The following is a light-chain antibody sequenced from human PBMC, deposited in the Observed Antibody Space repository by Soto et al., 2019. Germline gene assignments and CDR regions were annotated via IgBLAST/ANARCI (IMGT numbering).Light chain of an antibody. CDR1: DSISPW. CDR2: DAS. CDR3: QQFNSFPLT. J-gene: IGKJ4*01. Sequence: DIQITQSPSTMAASVGDRVTITCRASDSISPWVAWYQQKPGKAPKVLIYDASSLKSGVPSRFSGSGSGTDFTLTISSLQPEDFATYYCQQFNSFPLTFGGGTKVDNK. V-gene: IGKV1-5*01.